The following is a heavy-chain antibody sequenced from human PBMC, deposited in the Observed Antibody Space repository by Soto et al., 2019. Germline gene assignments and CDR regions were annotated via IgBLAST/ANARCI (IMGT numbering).Heavy chain of an antibody. D-gene: IGHD2-2*01. CDR3: ARQDYSNYRGGMDV. CDR2: LYPSDSDI. V-gene: IGHV5-51*01. CDR1: GYSFTSHW. Sequence: GESLKISCKTSGYSFTSHWIAWVCQMPGKGLGWMGSLYPSDSDIRYRPSFEGQVTISVDKSISTAYLQWSSLKASDTATYYCARQDYSNYRGGMDVWGQGTTVTASS. J-gene: IGHJ6*02.